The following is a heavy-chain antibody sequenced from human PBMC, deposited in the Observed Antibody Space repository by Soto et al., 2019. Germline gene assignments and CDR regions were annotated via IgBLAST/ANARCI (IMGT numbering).Heavy chain of an antibody. CDR2: IYPSDSDT. V-gene: IGHV5-51*01. Sequence: PGESLKISCKGSGYNFAGYWVAWVRQMPGKGLELMGIIYPSDSDTRYRPSFQGQVTISADKSISSAYLQWSSLRASDTAMYYCARGGVSTRTFDYWGQGTPVTVSS. J-gene: IGHJ4*02. CDR3: ARGGVSTRTFDY. CDR1: GYNFAGYW. D-gene: IGHD3-3*01.